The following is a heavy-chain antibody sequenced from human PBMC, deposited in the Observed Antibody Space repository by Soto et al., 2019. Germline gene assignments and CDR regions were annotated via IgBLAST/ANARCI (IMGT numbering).Heavy chain of an antibody. D-gene: IGHD2-8*01. CDR2: INPKSGGT. CDR3: AKGDSTDCSNGVCSFFYNHDMDV. V-gene: IGHV1-2*04. CDR1: GYSFTDYH. Sequence: ASVKVSCKASGYSFTDYHIHWVRQAPGQGLEWLGRINPKSGGTSTAQKFQGWVTMTTDTSISTASMELTRLTSDDTAIYYCAKGDSTDCSNGVCSFFYNHDMDVWGQGATVTVSS. J-gene: IGHJ6*02.